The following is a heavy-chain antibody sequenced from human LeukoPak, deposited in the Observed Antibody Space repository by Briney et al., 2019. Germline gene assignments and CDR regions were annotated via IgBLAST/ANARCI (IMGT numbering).Heavy chain of an antibody. D-gene: IGHD6-19*01. J-gene: IGHJ3*02. CDR3: AKDRNWKNPAKIIAVAEAFDI. CDR2: INQDGSEK. CDR1: GLTSSNYW. Sequence: GGSLRLSCVASGLTSSNYWMSWVRQAPGKGLEWVANINQDGSEKFYVDSVKGRFTISRDNAKNSLYLQMNSLRAEDTALYYCAKDRNWKNPAKIIAVAEAFDIWGQGTMVTVSS. V-gene: IGHV3-7*03.